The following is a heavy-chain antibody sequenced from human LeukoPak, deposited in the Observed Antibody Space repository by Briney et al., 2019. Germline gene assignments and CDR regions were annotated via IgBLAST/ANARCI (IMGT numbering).Heavy chain of an antibody. CDR3: ARALGRYCSSTSCYWGWDY. J-gene: IGHJ4*02. V-gene: IGHV1-2*02. D-gene: IGHD2-2*01. CDR2: INPNSGGT. CDR1: GYTFTGYY. Sequence: ASVKVSCKASGYTFTGYYMHRVRQAPGQGLEWMGWINPNSGGTNYAQKFQGRVTMTRDTSISTAYMELSRLRSDDTAVYYCARALGRYCSSTSCYWGWDYWGQGTLVTVSS.